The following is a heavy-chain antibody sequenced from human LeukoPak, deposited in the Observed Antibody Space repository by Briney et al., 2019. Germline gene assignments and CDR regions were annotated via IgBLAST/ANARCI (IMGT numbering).Heavy chain of an antibody. D-gene: IGHD1-26*01. V-gene: IGHV3-48*04. J-gene: IGHJ4*02. CDR3: ARDRSGGFLDY. CDR1: KFTFSDYN. Sequence: PGGSLRLSCAASKFTFSDYNMNWVRQAPGKGLEWVSYISSTSNTIYYADSVQGRFTISRDNAKNSLYLHLNSLRAEDTAVYYCARDRSGGFLDYWGQGTLVTVSS. CDR2: ISSTSNTI.